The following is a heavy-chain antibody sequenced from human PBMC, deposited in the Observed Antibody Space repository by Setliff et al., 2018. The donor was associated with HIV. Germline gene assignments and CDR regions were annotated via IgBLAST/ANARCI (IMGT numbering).Heavy chain of an antibody. CDR3: ARGGYTSSMTLFDY. CDR1: GYTFTDFG. Sequence: ASVKVSCKASGYTFTDFGINWVRQAPGQGLEWMGWISAYNGHTTHAQKFQGRLTMTTDTSTYTAYMELRSLRSDDTAVYYYARGGYTSSMTLFDYWGQGTLVTVSS. D-gene: IGHD6-6*01. CDR2: ISAYNGHT. J-gene: IGHJ4*02. V-gene: IGHV1-18*01.